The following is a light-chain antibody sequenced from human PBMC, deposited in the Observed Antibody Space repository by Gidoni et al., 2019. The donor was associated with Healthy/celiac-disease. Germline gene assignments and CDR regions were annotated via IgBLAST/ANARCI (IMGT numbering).Light chain of an antibody. CDR2: EVS. J-gene: IGLJ1*01. CDR3: SSYTSSSTYV. CDR1: SSDVGCYNY. V-gene: IGLV2-14*01. Sequence: QSALTQPASVSGSPGPSITISCTGTSSDVGCYNYVSCYQQHPGKAPKLMIYEVSNRPSGVSNRFSGSKSGNTASLTISGLQAEDEADYYCSSYTSSSTYVFGTGTKVTVL.